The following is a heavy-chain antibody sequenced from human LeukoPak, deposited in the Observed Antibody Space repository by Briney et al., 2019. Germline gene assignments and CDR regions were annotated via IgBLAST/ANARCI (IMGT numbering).Heavy chain of an antibody. Sequence: ASVKVSCKASGYTFTNYGISWVRQAPGQGLEWMGWISAYNGNTNPAQKFQGRVTMTTDTSTNTAYMELRSLRSDDTAVYYCARDSSSVHRGEVSYHWGQGTLVTVSS. CDR1: GYTFTNYG. J-gene: IGHJ5*02. CDR3: ARDSSSVHRGEVSYH. V-gene: IGHV1-18*01. D-gene: IGHD3-10*01. CDR2: ISAYNGNT.